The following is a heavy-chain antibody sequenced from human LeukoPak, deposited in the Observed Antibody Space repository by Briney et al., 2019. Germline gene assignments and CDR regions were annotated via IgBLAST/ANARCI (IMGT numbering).Heavy chain of an antibody. J-gene: IGHJ4*02. CDR1: GGSISSYS. CDR3: AAQGRYSSGWRADY. D-gene: IGHD6-19*01. CDR2: IYYSGST. V-gene: IGHV4-59*01. Sequence: SETLSLTCAVSGGSISSYSWSWIRQPPGKGLEWSGYIYYSGSTNYNPSLKSRGTISVDTSKKQFPLKLSSVTAADTAVYYCAAQGRYSSGWRADYWGQGTLVTVSS.